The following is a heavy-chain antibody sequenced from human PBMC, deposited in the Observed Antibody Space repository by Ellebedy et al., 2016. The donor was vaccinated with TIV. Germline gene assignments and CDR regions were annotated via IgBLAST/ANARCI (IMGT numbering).Heavy chain of an antibody. CDR1: GFTFSSYA. J-gene: IGHJ3*02. D-gene: IGHD1-26*01. V-gene: IGHV3-30*01. CDR2: ISYDGSNK. Sequence: GESLKISCAASGFTFSSYAMHWVRQAPGKGLEWVAVISYDGSNKYYADSVKGRFTISRDNSKNTLYLQMNSLRAEDTAVYYCALLSQAFDIWGQGTMVTVSS. CDR3: ALLSQAFDI.